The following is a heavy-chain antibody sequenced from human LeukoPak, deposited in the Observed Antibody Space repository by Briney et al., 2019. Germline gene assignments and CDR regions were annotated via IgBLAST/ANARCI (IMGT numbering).Heavy chain of an antibody. CDR2: ISGSGGST. CDR3: AKDKWIQLWFGDY. Sequence: PGGSLRLSCAASGFTFSSYGMSWVRQAPGKGLEWVSAISGSGGSTYYADSVKGRFTISRDNSKNTLYLQMNSLRAEDTAVYYCAKDKWIQLWFGDYWGQGTLVTVSS. D-gene: IGHD5-18*01. J-gene: IGHJ4*02. V-gene: IGHV3-23*01. CDR1: GFTFSSYG.